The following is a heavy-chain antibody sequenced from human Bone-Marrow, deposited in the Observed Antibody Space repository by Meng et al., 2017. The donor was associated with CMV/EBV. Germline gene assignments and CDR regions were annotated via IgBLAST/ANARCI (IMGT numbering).Heavy chain of an antibody. Sequence: GGSLRLSCAASGFTFSSYEMNWVRQAPGKGLEWVSYISSSGSTIYYADSVKGRFTISRDNAKNSLYLQMNSLRAEDTAVYYCARVGQFVAAFDIWGQGTKVTVSS. CDR1: GFTFSSYE. CDR3: ARVGQFVAAFDI. V-gene: IGHV3-48*03. J-gene: IGHJ3*02. CDR2: ISSSGSTI. D-gene: IGHD3-10*01.